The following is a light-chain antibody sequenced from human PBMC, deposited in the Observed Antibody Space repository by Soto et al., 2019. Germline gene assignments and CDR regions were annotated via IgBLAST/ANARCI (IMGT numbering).Light chain of an antibody. CDR3: QSYDSSLSGWV. CDR1: SSNIGAGYD. CDR2: VNS. Sequence: QSVLTQPPSVSGAPGQRVTTSCTGSSSNIGAGYDEHWYQQFLGTAPKLLTYVNSNRPSGVPDRFSGSKSGTSASLAIIGLQAEDEADYYCQSYDSSLSGWVFGGGTKLTVL. J-gene: IGLJ3*02. V-gene: IGLV1-40*01.